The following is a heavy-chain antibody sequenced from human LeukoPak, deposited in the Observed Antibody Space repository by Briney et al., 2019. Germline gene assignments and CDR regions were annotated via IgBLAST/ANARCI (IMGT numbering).Heavy chain of an antibody. Sequence: SPSETLSLTCTLSGDSISGFYSSWIRQPAGKGLQWIGRISTSGRTNYHPSLVSRVTMSVDRSPNEFLLTVRSVTAADTALYYCARGLPSYSDYVDYYFYMDVWGKGATVTVSS. CDR1: GDSISGFY. CDR3: ARGLPSYSDYVDYYFYMDV. D-gene: IGHD4-11*01. CDR2: ISTSGRT. J-gene: IGHJ6*03. V-gene: IGHV4-4*07.